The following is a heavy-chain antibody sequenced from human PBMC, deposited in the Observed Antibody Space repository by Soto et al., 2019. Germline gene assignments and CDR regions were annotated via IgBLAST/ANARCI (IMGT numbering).Heavy chain of an antibody. Sequence: EVQLVESGGGLVQPGGSLRLSCAASGFTFSTSSMSWVRQAPGKGLECVANIKNDGTDKYYVDSVKGRFTVSRDNAQNSLYLQMNSLRVEDTAVYSCTRCLATAVSWGQGTLVTVSS. J-gene: IGHJ4*02. CDR1: GFTFSTSS. V-gene: IGHV3-7*01. D-gene: IGHD1-26*01. CDR3: TRCLATAVS. CDR2: IKNDGTDK.